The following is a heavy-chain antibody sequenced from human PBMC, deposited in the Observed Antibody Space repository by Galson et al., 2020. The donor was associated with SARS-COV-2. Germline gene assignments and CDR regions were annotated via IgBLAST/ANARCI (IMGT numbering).Heavy chain of an antibody. Sequence: GASLKISCAASGFTISNYEMNWLRPAPGKGLEWGSYNFASGSSHYYADSVKGRFTVSRDNAKNSVSLQMNSLRAEDTAIYYCAREVAFGGVHYMDVWGKGTTVTVSS. D-gene: IGHD3-16*01. CDR1: GFTISNYE. CDR3: AREVAFGGVHYMDV. V-gene: IGHV3-48*03. J-gene: IGHJ6*03. CDR2: NFASGSSH.